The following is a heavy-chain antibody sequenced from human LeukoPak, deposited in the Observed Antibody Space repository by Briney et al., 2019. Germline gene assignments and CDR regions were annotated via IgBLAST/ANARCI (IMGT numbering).Heavy chain of an antibody. CDR1: GFTFSSYW. CDR3: ARELVEDYYASGSYYPLDY. V-gene: IGHV3-74*01. Sequence: TGGSLRLSCAASGFTFSSYWMHWVRQASGKGLVWVSRINSDGSSTSYADSVKGRFTISRDNAKNTLYLQMNSLRAEDTAVYYCARELVEDYYASGSYYPLDYWGQGTLVTVSS. D-gene: IGHD3-10*01. CDR2: INSDGSST. J-gene: IGHJ4*02.